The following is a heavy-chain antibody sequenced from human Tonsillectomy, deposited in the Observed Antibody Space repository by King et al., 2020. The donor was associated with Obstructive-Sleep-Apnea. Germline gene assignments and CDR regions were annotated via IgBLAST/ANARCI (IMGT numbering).Heavy chain of an antibody. CDR1: GFTFSNAW. V-gene: IGHV3-15*01. J-gene: IGHJ4*02. D-gene: IGHD6-19*01. CDR3: TTDTQWLMFFGY. Sequence: VQLVESGGGLVKPGGSLRLSCAASGFTFSNAWMSWVRQAPGKGLEWVGRIKSKTDGGTTDYAAPVKGRFTISRDDSKNTLYLQMNSMKTEDTAVYYCTTDTQWLMFFGYWGQGTLVTVPS. CDR2: IKSKTDGGTT.